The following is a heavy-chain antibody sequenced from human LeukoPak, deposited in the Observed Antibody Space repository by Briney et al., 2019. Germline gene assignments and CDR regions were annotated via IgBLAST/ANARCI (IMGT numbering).Heavy chain of an antibody. Sequence: SETLSLTCTVSGGSISSGGYYWSWIRQHPGKGLEWIGYIYYSGSTYYNPSLKSRVTISVDTSKNQFSLKLSSVTAADTAVYYCARYDYGGGYDAFDIWGQGTMVTVSS. CDR3: ARYDYGGGYDAFDI. CDR2: IYYSGST. J-gene: IGHJ3*02. D-gene: IGHD4-23*01. V-gene: IGHV4-31*03. CDR1: GGSISSGGYY.